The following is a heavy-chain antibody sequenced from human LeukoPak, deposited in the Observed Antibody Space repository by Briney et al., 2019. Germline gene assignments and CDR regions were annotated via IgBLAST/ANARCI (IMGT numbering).Heavy chain of an antibody. Sequence: GASVKVSCKASGYTFTGYYIHWVRQAPGQGLEWMGWINSNTGGTKYAQKFQGTVTMTRDTSISTAYMELSSLRADDTATYYCARGRAAAALFWFDPGGQGTLVTVSS. CDR1: GYTFTGYY. V-gene: IGHV1-2*02. CDR3: ARGRAAAALFWFDP. CDR2: INSNTGGT. D-gene: IGHD6-13*01. J-gene: IGHJ5*02.